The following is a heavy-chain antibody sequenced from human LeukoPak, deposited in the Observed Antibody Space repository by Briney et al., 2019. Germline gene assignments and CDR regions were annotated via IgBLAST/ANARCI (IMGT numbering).Heavy chain of an antibody. D-gene: IGHD5-18*01. Sequence: GGSLRLSCAASGFTFRTYAMTWVRQAPGKGLEWVSVITGTGFSTYYADSVKGRFTISRDNSKNTLYLQMNSLRAEDTAVYYCARSEVETALVGDYWSQGTLVTVSS. CDR3: ARSEVETALVGDY. V-gene: IGHV3-23*01. CDR2: ITGTGFST. CDR1: GFTFRTYA. J-gene: IGHJ4*02.